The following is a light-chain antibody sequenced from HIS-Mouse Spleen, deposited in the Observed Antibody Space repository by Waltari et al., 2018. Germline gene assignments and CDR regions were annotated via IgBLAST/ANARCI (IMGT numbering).Light chain of an antibody. V-gene: IGLV2-11*01. CDR1: SSDVGGYNH. Sequence: QSALTQPRSVSGSPGQSVTIPCTGNSSDVGGYNHVSWYQQHPGKAPNRMIYDVSKRPSGVPDRFSGSKSGNTASLTISGLQAEDEADYYCCSYAGSYTWVFGGGTKLTVL. J-gene: IGLJ3*02. CDR2: DVS. CDR3: CSYAGSYTWV.